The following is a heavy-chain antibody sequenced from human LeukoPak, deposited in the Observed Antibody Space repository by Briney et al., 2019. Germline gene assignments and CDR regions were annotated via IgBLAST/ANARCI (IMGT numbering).Heavy chain of an antibody. D-gene: IGHD6-6*01. J-gene: IGHJ4*02. CDR1: GGTFSSYA. CDR2: IIPIFGTA. CDR3: ARARYSSSSPFDY. Sequence: GASVKVSCKASGGTFSSYAISWVRQAPGQGLEWMGGIIPIFGTANYAQKFQSRVTITADESTSTAYMELSSLRSEDTAVYYCARARYSSSSPFDYWGQGTLVTVSS. V-gene: IGHV1-69*13.